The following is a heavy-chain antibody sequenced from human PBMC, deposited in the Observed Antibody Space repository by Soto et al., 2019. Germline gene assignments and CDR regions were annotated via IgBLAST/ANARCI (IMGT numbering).Heavy chain of an antibody. J-gene: IGHJ6*02. CDR3: ASCLAPYYYGSGSQSRDYYYYYGMDV. V-gene: IGHV3-21*01. CDR1: GFTFSSYS. D-gene: IGHD3-10*01. CDR2: ISSSSSYI. Sequence: EVQLVESGGGLVKPGGSLRLSCAASGFTFSSYSMNWVRQAPGKGLEWVSSISSSSSYIYYADSVKGRFTISRDNAKNSLYLQMNSLRAEDTAVYYCASCLAPYYYGSGSQSRDYYYYYGMDVWGQGTTVTVSS.